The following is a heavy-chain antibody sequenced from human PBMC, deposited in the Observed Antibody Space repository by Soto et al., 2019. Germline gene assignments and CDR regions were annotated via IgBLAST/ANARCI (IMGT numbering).Heavy chain of an antibody. V-gene: IGHV3-7*01. CDR1: GFTFSSYW. CDR3: ARDRRPGQRGAFDI. J-gene: IGHJ3*02. D-gene: IGHD6-25*01. CDR2: IKHDGSER. Sequence: GGSLRLSCAASGFTFSSYWMSWVRQAPGKGLEWVANIKHDGSERYYVDSVKGRFTISRDNAKTSLYLQMNSLRAEDTAVYYCARDRRPGQRGAFDIWGQGTMVTVSS.